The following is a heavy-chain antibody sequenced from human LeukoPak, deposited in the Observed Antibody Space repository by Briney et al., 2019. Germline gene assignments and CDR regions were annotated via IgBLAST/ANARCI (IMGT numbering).Heavy chain of an antibody. V-gene: IGHV4-59*01. CDR2: IYYSGST. D-gene: IGHD6-13*01. Sequence: SETLSLTCTVSGGSISSYYWSWIRQPPGKGLEWIGYIYYSGSTNYNPSLKGRVTISVDTSKNQFSLKLSSVTAADTAVYYCARDSSWGRIAAAGDDYYYGMDVWGQGTTVTVSS. CDR1: GGSISSYY. J-gene: IGHJ6*02. CDR3: ARDSSWGRIAAAGDDYYYGMDV.